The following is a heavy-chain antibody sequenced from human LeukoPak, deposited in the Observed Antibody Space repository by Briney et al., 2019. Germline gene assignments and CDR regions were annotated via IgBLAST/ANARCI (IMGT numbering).Heavy chain of an antibody. CDR2: INPNIGGT. Sequence: ASVKVSCKAPGYTFTGYFMHWVRQAPGQGLEWMGWINPNIGGTKYARKFQGRVTMTRDTSISTAYMELSRLRSDDTAAYYCARGQLTDDLDYWGQGTLVTVSS. V-gene: IGHV1-2*02. J-gene: IGHJ4*02. CDR3: ARGQLTDDLDY. D-gene: IGHD1-14*01. CDR1: GYTFTGYF.